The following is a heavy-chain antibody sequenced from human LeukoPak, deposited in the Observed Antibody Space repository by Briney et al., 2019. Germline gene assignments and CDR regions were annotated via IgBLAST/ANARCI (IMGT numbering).Heavy chain of an antibody. Sequence: PGGSLRLSCAASGFIFSNYGMSWVRQAPGKGLEWVSYISSSSSTIYYADSVKGRFTISRDNAKNSLYLQMNSLRAEDTAVYYCARGEGNTAITSHYYYMDVWGKGTTVTVSS. J-gene: IGHJ6*03. D-gene: IGHD5-18*01. CDR2: ISSSSSTI. CDR1: GFIFSNYG. CDR3: ARGEGNTAITSHYYYMDV. V-gene: IGHV3-48*01.